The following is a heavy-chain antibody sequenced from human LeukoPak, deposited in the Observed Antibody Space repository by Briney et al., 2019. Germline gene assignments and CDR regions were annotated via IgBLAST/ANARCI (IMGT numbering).Heavy chain of an antibody. J-gene: IGHJ6*03. D-gene: IGHD2-2*01. Sequence: GGSLRLSCAASGFTFSNAWMSWVRQAPGKGLEWVGRIKSKTDGGTTDYAAPVKGRFTISRDDSKNTLYLQMNSLKTEDTAGYYCTTDTDFVVVPDYYYMDVWGKGTTVTVSS. CDR1: GFTFSNAW. CDR2: IKSKTDGGTT. V-gene: IGHV3-15*01. CDR3: TTDTDFVVVPDYYYMDV.